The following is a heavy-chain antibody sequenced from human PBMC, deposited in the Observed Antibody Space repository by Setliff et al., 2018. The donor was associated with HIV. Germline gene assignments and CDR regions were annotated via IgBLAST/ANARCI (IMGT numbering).Heavy chain of an antibody. CDR2: VNPSSGNT. Sequence: ASVKVSCKASGYIFTNYDINWVRQATGRGLEWMGWVNPSSGNTGYAQKFQGRVSISANTSISTAYLELRSLTFEDAAMYFCARGPIDFWIDYWGQGIVVTVSS. D-gene: IGHD3-3*01. V-gene: IGHV1-8*03. CDR3: ARGPIDFWIDY. CDR1: GYIFTNYD. J-gene: IGHJ4*02.